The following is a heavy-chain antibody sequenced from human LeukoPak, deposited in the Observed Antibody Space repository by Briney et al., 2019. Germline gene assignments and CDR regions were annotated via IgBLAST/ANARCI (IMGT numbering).Heavy chain of an antibody. D-gene: IGHD5-18*01. J-gene: IGHJ4*02. CDR1: GFTVSSNY. Sequence: GGSLRLSCAASGFTVSSNYMSWVRQAPGKGLEWVSVIYSDGSSYYADSVKGRFTISRDNSKNTLYLQMNSLRAEDTAVYYCARAGYSYAHDYWGQGTLVTVSS. CDR2: IYSDGSS. V-gene: IGHV3-66*01. CDR3: ARAGYSYAHDY.